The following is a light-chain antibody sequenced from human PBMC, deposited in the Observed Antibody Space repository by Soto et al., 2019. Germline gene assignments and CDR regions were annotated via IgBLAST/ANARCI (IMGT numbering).Light chain of an antibody. V-gene: IGKV1-5*01. CDR1: QSISSW. CDR3: QQYNSYPWT. Sequence: DIQMTQSPSTLSASVGDRVTITCRASQSISSWLAWYQQKPGKAPNLPIYDASRLESGVPSRFSGSGSGTEFTLTISSLQPDDFATYYCQQYNSYPWTFGQGTKVEIK. J-gene: IGKJ1*01. CDR2: DAS.